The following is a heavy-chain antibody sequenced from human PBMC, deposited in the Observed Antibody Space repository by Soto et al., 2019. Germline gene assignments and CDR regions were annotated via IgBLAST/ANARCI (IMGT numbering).Heavy chain of an antibody. Sequence: PSDTLSLTCTVSGDSISSGDYYWSWIRQPPGKGLEWIGCIYYSGNTYYNPSLKSRVTISVDTSKNQFSLKLSSVTAADTAVYYCARGPPMIHWGQGTLVTVPS. J-gene: IGHJ4*02. V-gene: IGHV4-30-4*02. D-gene: IGHD3-22*01. CDR1: GDSISSGDYY. CDR3: ARGPPMIH. CDR2: IYYSGNT.